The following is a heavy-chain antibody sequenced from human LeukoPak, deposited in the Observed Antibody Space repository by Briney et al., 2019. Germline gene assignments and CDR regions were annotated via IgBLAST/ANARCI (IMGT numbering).Heavy chain of an antibody. CDR3: ASAFDWFDAFDI. CDR2: INSDGSST. J-gene: IGHJ3*02. CDR1: GFTFSSYW. V-gene: IGHV3-74*01. D-gene: IGHD3-9*01. Sequence: HTGGSLRLSCAASGFTFSSYWMHWVRQAPGKGLVWVSRINSDGSSTSYADSVKGRFTISRDNAKNTLYLQMNSLRAEDTAVYYCASAFDWFDAFDIWGQGTMVTVSS.